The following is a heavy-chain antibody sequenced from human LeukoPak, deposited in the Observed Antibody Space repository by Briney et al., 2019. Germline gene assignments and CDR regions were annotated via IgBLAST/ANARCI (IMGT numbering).Heavy chain of an antibody. V-gene: IGHV3-15*01. CDR3: TTTTLWFGELKTPFDY. D-gene: IGHD3-10*01. CDR1: GFTFSNAW. Sequence: GGSLRLSCAVSGFTFSNAWMSWVRQAPGKGLEWVGRIKSKTDGGTTDYAAPVKGRFTISRDDSKNTLYLQMNSLKTEDTAVYYCTTTTLWFGELKTPFDYWGQGTLVTVSS. J-gene: IGHJ4*02. CDR2: IKSKTDGGTT.